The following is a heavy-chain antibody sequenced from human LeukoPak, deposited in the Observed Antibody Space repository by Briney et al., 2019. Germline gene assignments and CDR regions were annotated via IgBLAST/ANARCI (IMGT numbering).Heavy chain of an antibody. V-gene: IGHV1-18*01. J-gene: IGHJ5*02. CDR1: GGTFSSYA. CDR2: ISAYNGNT. Sequence: ASVKVSCTASGGTFSSYAISWVRQAPGQGLEWMGWISAYNGNTNYAQKLQGRVTMTTDTSTSTAYMELRSLRSDDTAVYYCARVGYYYDSSGYSNWFDPWGQGTLVTVSS. D-gene: IGHD3-22*01. CDR3: ARVGYYYDSSGYSNWFDP.